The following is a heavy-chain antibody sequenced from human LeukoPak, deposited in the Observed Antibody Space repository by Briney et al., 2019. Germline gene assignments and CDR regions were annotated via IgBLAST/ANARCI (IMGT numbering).Heavy chain of an antibody. CDR1: GGTFSSYA. Sequence: SVKVSCKASGGTFSSYAISWVRQAPGQGLEWMGRIIPILGTANYAQKFQGRVTITADKSTSTAYMELSSLRSEDTAVYYCARDLVAAAGTGYYYYGMDVWGQGTTVTVSS. D-gene: IGHD6-13*01. J-gene: IGHJ6*02. CDR2: IIPILGTA. CDR3: ARDLVAAAGTGYYYYGMDV. V-gene: IGHV1-69*04.